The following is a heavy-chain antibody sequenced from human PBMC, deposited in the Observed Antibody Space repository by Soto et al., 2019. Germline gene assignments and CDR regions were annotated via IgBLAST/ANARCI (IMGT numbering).Heavy chain of an antibody. CDR3: ARDHFGDTSMGTAYYYYYGMDG. J-gene: IGHJ6*01. CDR2: ISSRSSTI. CDR1: GFTFSSYS. V-gene: IGHV3-48*02. Sequence: GGSLRLSCAASGFTFSSYSMNWVRQAPGKGLEWISYISSRSSTIYYADSVKGRFTISRDNAKNSLYLQMNSLRDEDTAVYYCARDHFGDTSMGTAYYYYYGMDGWGQGNTVTVSS. D-gene: IGHD5-18*01.